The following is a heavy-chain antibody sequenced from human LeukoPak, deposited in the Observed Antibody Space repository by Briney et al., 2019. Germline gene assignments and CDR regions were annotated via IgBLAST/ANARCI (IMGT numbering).Heavy chain of an antibody. CDR3: ARDLVKGIRFGGGY. D-gene: IGHD3-3*01. J-gene: IGHJ4*02. CDR1: GYTFTSYY. CDR2: INPNSGGT. V-gene: IGHV1-2*02. Sequence: ASVKVSCKASGYTFTSYYMHWVRQAPGQGLEWMGWINPNSGGTNYAQRFQGRVTMTRDTSISTAYMELSRLRSDDTAVYYCARDLVKGIRFGGGYWGQGTLVTVSS.